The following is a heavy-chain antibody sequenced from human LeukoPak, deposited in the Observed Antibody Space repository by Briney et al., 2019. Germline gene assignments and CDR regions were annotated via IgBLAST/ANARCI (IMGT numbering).Heavy chain of an antibody. D-gene: IGHD2/OR15-2a*01. CDR1: GDSISSYY. Sequence: SETLSLTCTVSGDSISSYYWSWVRHPPGKGLEWVGYVYYSGSTDYNPSLKSRVTILVDTSKNQFSLKLSSATAADSAVYYSRKLTSRYCPYYLDPCGRGTLVSVSS. V-gene: IGHV4-59*01. CDR2: VYYSGST. CDR3: RKLTSRYCPYYLDP. J-gene: IGHJ5*02.